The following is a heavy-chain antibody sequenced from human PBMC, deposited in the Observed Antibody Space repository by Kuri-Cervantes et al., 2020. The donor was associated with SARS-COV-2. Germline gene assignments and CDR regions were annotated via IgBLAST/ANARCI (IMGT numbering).Heavy chain of an antibody. J-gene: IGHJ4*02. CDR1: GGSISSHY. CDR3: ARDGGLHEGYSYGYIDY. D-gene: IGHD5-18*01. V-gene: IGHV4-30-4*08. CDR2: IYYSGST. Sequence: SETLSLICTVSGGSISSHYWSWIRQPPGKGLEWIGYIYYSGSTYYNPSLKSRVTISVDTSKNQFSLKLSSVTAADTAVYYCARDGGLHEGYSYGYIDYWGQGTLVTVSS.